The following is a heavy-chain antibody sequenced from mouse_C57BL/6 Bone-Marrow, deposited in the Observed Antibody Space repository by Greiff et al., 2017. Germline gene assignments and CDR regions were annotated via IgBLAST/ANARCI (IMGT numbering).Heavy chain of an antibody. J-gene: IGHJ4*01. V-gene: IGHV1-81*01. CDR2: IYPRSGNT. CDR3: ARGSWLLGMNN. CDR1: GYTFTSYG. D-gene: IGHD2-3*01. Sequence: QVQLQQSGAELARPGASVKLSCKASGYTFTSYGISWVKQRTGQGLEWIGEIYPRSGNTYYNEKFKGQATLTADKSSSTAYMELRSLTSEDSAVYFCARGSWLLGMNNGGQGTSGTVAS.